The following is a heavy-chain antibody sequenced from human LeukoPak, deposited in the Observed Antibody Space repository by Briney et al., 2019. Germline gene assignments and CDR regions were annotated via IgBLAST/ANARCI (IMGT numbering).Heavy chain of an antibody. CDR3: ARGQRITIFGVVIGRSNWFDP. CDR2: INHSGST. Sequence: SETLSLTCAVYGGSFSGYYWSWIRQPPGKGLEWIGEINHSGSTNYNPSLKSRVTISVDTSKNQFSLKLSSVTAADTAVYYCARGQRITIFGVVIGRSNWFDPWGQGTLVTVSS. V-gene: IGHV4-34*01. CDR1: GGSFSGYY. D-gene: IGHD3-3*01. J-gene: IGHJ5*02.